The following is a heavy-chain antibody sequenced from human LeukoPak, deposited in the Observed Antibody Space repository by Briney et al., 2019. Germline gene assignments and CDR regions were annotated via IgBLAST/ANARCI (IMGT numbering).Heavy chain of an antibody. V-gene: IGHV3-74*01. CDR2: INSDGSST. D-gene: IGHD6-13*01. Sequence: PGGSLRLSCAASGFTFSRYWMHWVRQAPGKGLVWVSRINSDGSSTSYADSVKGRFTISRDNDKNTLYLQMKSLRAEDTAVYYCAREAGGRELEWGQGTLVTVSS. CDR3: AREAGGRELE. J-gene: IGHJ4*02. CDR1: GFTFSRYW.